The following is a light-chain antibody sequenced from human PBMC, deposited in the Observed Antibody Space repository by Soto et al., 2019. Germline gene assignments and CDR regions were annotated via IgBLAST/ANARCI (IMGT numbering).Light chain of an antibody. CDR2: GAS. CDR3: QQYSNWPRT. Sequence: ELVMTQSPATLSVAPGERATLSCRASQSISTFLAWYQQKPGQAPRLLIYGASTRATGIPARFSGSGSGTEFTLTISSLQSEDFAVYYCQQYSNWPRTFGQGTKVEIK. V-gene: IGKV3-15*01. CDR1: QSISTF. J-gene: IGKJ1*01.